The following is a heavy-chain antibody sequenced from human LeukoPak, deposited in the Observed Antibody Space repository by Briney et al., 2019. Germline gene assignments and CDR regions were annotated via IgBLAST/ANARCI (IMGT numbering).Heavy chain of an antibody. Sequence: PGGSLRLSCAASGFTFSSYSMSWVRQAPGKGLEWVGRIKSKTDGGTTDYAAPVKGRFTISRDDSKNTLYLQMNSLKTEDTAVYYCTTDRNDILTGYSHAFDIWGQGTMVTVSS. CDR1: GFTFSSYS. D-gene: IGHD3-9*01. V-gene: IGHV3-15*01. CDR2: IKSKTDGGTT. J-gene: IGHJ3*02. CDR3: TTDRNDILTGYSHAFDI.